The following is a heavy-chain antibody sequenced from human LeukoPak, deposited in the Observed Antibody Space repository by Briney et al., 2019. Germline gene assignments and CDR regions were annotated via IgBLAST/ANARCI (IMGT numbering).Heavy chain of an antibody. CDR3: ARGYSSSWYNWFDP. D-gene: IGHD6-13*01. CDR2: INSDGSST. Sequence: GGSLRLSCAASGFTFSSYWMHWVRQAPGKGLVWVSRINSDGSSTSYADSVKGRFTISRDNAKSTLYLQMNSLRVEDTAVYYCARGYSSSWYNWFDPWGQGTLVTVS. J-gene: IGHJ5*02. V-gene: IGHV3-74*01. CDR1: GFTFSSYW.